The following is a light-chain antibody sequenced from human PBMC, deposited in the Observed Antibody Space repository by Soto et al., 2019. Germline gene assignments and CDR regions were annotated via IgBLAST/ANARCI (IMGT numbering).Light chain of an antibody. J-gene: IGKJ1*01. Sequence: EIVLAQSPGTLSLSPGDRATLSCRASQNFNSRYLAWFQQRPGQAPRLLIYATSSRAADIPDRFSGSGSGTDFTLTINRLEPEDFGVYYCQQYGSAPWTFGQGTKVEIK. V-gene: IGKV3-20*01. CDR1: QNFNSRY. CDR2: ATS. CDR3: QQYGSAPWT.